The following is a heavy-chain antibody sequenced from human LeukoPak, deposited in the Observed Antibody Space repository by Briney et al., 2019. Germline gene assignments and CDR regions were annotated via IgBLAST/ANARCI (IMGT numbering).Heavy chain of an antibody. V-gene: IGHV5-51*01. J-gene: IGHJ3*02. CDR1: GYAFTSYW. Sequence: GESLKISCQGSGYAFTSYWIGWVRQMPGKGLEWMGIIYPGDSYIKYSPSFEGQVTISADKSITTAFLQWSSLQASDTAMYFCARQSPSDRDGYNPDAFDIWGQGTKVTVSS. CDR2: IYPGDSYI. CDR3: ARQSPSDRDGYNPDAFDI. D-gene: IGHD5-24*01.